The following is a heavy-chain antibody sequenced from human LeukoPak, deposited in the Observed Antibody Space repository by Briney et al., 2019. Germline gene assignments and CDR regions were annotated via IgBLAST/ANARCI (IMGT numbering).Heavy chain of an antibody. CDR2: IYPGDSDT. J-gene: IGHJ4*02. D-gene: IGHD2-15*01. Sequence: GESLKISCKGSGYSFTTSWIGWVRQMPGKGLEWMEIIYPGDSDTRYSPSFQGQVTISVDKSISTAYLQWSSLKASDTAVYCCATARFCSGGACYAEHWGQGSLVSVSS. V-gene: IGHV5-51*01. CDR3: ATARFCSGGACYAEH. CDR1: GYSFTTSW.